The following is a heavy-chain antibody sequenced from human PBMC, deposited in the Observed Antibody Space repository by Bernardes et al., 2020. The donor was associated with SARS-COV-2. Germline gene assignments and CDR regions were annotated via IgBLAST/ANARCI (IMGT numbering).Heavy chain of an antibody. J-gene: IGHJ6*02. V-gene: IGHV4-59*08. Sequence: SETLSLTCTVSGGSISNYYWSWIRQSPGKGLEWIGYFYHSAITNYNPSLKSRVTISVDTSKNQLSLKLRSVTAADTAVYYCAGTLGHCSSTRCYDDMGYYYYGMDVWGQGTTVTVS. CDR3: AGTLGHCSSTRCYDDMGYYYYGMDV. CDR2: FYHSAIT. CDR1: GGSISNYY. D-gene: IGHD2-2*01.